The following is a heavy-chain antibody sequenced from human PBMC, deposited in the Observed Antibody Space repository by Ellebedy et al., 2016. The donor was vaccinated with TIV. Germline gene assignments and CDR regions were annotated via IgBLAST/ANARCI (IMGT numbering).Heavy chain of an antibody. CDR1: GFTFSNYA. V-gene: IGHV3-23*01. CDR2: ISGSGDTT. Sequence: GGSLRLSXETFGFTFSNYAMSWVRQAPGKGLEWVSSISGSGDTTNYADSVKGRFTISRDNSKNTLYLQMNRLRADDSATYYCAKDRVVATYWYFDLWGRGTLVTVSS. CDR3: AKDRVVATYWYFDL. J-gene: IGHJ2*01. D-gene: IGHD2-21*01.